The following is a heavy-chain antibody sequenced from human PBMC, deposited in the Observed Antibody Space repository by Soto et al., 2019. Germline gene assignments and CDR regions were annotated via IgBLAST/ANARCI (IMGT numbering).Heavy chain of an antibody. CDR2: INSDGSST. D-gene: IGHD6-19*01. Sequence: PGGSLRLSCAASGFTFSNNWMHWVRQAPGKGPVWVSRINSDGSSTYYADSVKGRFTISRDNAKNTLYLQMNSLRVEDTAVYYCARETGYSSGWRQDYWGQGTLVTVSS. CDR1: GFTFSNNW. J-gene: IGHJ4*02. CDR3: ARETGYSSGWRQDY. V-gene: IGHV3-74*01.